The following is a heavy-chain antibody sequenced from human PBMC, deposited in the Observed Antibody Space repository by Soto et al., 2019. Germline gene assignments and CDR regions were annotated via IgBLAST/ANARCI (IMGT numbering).Heavy chain of an antibody. D-gene: IGHD3-22*01. CDR3: ARVIVRTSYSDSSGYYFNY. J-gene: IGHJ4*02. CDR2: IYHSGTT. V-gene: IGHV4-31*03. CDR1: GGSISSGGYY. Sequence: SETLSLTCTVSGGSISSGGYYWSWIRQHPGKGLEWIGYIYHSGTTYYNPSLKSRVTISVDTSKNQFSLKLTSVTAADTAVYYCARVIVRTSYSDSSGYYFNYWGQGTLVTVSS.